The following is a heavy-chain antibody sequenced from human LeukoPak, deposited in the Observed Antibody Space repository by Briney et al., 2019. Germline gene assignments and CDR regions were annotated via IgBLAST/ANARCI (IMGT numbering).Heavy chain of an antibody. CDR2: ISGNGAGT. J-gene: IGHJ4*02. CDR1: GSTFSSHA. V-gene: IGHV3-23*02. Sequence: GGSLRLSCTPSGSTFSSHAMSWVRQAPGKGLEWVSGISGNGAGTYYGDSVKGRFTISRDNSKNTLYLQMNSLRAEDTAVYYCAKVSWESTSQDFDCWGQGTLVTVSS. CDR3: AKVSWESTSQDFDC. D-gene: IGHD5/OR15-5a*01.